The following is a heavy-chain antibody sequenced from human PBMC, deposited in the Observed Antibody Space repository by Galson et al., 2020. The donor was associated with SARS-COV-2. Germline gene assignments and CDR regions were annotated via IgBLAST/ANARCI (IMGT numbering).Heavy chain of an antibody. CDR2: MNPNSGNT. V-gene: IGHV1-8*02. J-gene: IGHJ3*02. CDR1: GYTFTNYD. CDR3: ARDQYADAGLYAFDI. D-gene: IGHD2-2*01. Sequence: ASVKVSCKASGYTFTNYDINWVRQATGQGLEWMGWMNPNSGNTGYAQKFQGRVTMTRNTSISTAYMELSSLKSEDTAVYYCARDQYADAGLYAFDIWGQGTKVTVSS.